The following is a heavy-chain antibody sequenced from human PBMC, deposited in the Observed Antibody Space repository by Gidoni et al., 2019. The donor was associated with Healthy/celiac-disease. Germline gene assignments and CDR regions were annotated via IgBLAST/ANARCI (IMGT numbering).Heavy chain of an antibody. CDR2: ISWNSGSI. V-gene: IGHV3-9*01. D-gene: IGHD4-4*01. CDR3: AKDIGDYSPPLHGMDV. J-gene: IGHJ6*02. Sequence: LEWVSGISWNSGSIGYADSVKGRFTISRDNAKNSLYLQMNSLRAEDTALYYCAKDIGDYSPPLHGMDVWGQGTTVTVSS.